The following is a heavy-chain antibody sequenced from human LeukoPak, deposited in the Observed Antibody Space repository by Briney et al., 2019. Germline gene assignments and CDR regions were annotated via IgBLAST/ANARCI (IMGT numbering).Heavy chain of an antibody. V-gene: IGHV4-61*02. CDR2: ISTTGSS. J-gene: IGHJ4*02. D-gene: IGHD2-8*01. CDR1: GGSISSVSYY. CDR3: ATARGCSNGVCSSIGLDY. Sequence: SQTLSLTCTVSGGSISSVSYYWTWIRQPAGKGLEWIGLISTTGSSNYNPSLKSRVTISVDTSKNQFSLRLSSVTAADTAVYYCATARGCSNGVCSSIGLDYWGQGTLVTVSS.